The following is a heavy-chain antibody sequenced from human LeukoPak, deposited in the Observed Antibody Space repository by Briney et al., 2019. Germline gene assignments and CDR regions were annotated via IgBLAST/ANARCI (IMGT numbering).Heavy chain of an antibody. D-gene: IGHD5-12*01. CDR3: ARGGGPGLRLGPYYYYYGMDV. V-gene: IGHV1-8*01. CDR2: MNPNSGNT. Sequence: ASVKVSCKASGYTFTSYDINWVRQATGQGREWMGWMNPNSGNTGYAQKFQGRLTMTRNTSISTAYMELSSLRSEDTAVYYCARGGGPGLRLGPYYYYYGMDVWGQGTTVTVSS. CDR1: GYTFTSYD. J-gene: IGHJ6*02.